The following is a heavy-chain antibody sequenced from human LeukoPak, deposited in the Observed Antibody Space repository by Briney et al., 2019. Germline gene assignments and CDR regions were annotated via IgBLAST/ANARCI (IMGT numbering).Heavy chain of an antibody. CDR3: ASNGGTPDAFDI. CDR2: IKQDGSEK. D-gene: IGHD2-15*01. Sequence: GGSLRLSCAASGFTFSSYWMSWVRQAPGKGLEWVANIKQDGSEKNYVDSVRGRFSISRDNAKNSLYLEMNSLRGEDTAVYYCASNGGTPDAFDIWGQGTMVTVSS. V-gene: IGHV3-7*01. J-gene: IGHJ3*02. CDR1: GFTFSSYW.